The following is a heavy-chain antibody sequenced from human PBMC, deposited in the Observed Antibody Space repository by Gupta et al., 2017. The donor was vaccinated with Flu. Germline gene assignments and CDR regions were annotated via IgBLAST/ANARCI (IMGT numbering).Heavy chain of an antibody. Sequence: YGKTSGGTFTNYAITWVRQAPGQGLEWMGGIIPIFGTANYAQNFQGRVTITADKSTSTAYMELSSLRSEDTAMYYCARASRGGSYRTSFDYWGQGTLVTVSS. J-gene: IGHJ4*02. CDR3: ARASRGGSYRTSFDY. D-gene: IGHD1-26*01. CDR1: GGTFTNYA. CDR2: IIPIFGTA. V-gene: IGHV1-69*06.